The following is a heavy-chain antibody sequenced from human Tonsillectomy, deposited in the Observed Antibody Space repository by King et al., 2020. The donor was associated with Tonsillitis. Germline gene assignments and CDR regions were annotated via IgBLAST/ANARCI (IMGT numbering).Heavy chain of an antibody. CDR2: VYPGEADT. Sequence: VQLVESGAEVKKPGESLKISCKGSGYSFTTYWIGWVRQMPGKGLEWMGAVYPGEADTTYTPSLQGQVTISADKSISTAYLQWGSLQASDPAMYYCARRLIVGNHVDGFDVWGEGRMPTVPS. CDR1: GYSFTTYW. CDR3: ARRLIVGNHVDGFDV. D-gene: IGHD1-14*01. V-gene: IGHV5-51*01. J-gene: IGHJ3*01.